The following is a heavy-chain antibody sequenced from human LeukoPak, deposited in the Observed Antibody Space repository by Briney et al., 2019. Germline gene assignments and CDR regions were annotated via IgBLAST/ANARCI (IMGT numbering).Heavy chain of an antibody. CDR2: ISAGGGGT. Sequence: GGSLRLSCAASGFTFSSYPMSWVRQAPGKGLEWVSLISAGGGGTYYAHSVKGRFTISRDNSKNALFLQMNILRAEDTALYYCAKESGYSYGPYHFDFWGQGSLVTVSS. CDR3: AKESGYSYGPYHFDF. V-gene: IGHV3-23*01. J-gene: IGHJ4*02. D-gene: IGHD5-18*01. CDR1: GFTFSSYP.